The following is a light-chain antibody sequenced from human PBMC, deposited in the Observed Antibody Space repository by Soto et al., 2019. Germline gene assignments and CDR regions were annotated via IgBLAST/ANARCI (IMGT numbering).Light chain of an antibody. CDR3: QQRSNWPFT. CDR1: QGVSIS. J-gene: IGKJ4*01. V-gene: IGKV3-11*01. CDR2: AAS. Sequence: DIVLTQSPATLSLSPGDRATFSCRASQGVSISLAWHQQKPGHTPMLLTYAASNTATGIPSSFNGSGSGTDFPLTVSILEPEDFAVYYRQQRSNWPFTFGGGTKVEIK.